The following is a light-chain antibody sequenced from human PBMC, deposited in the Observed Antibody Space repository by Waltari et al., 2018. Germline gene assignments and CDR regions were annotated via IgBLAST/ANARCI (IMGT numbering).Light chain of an antibody. CDR1: QSLLNTSNNKKS. V-gene: IGKV4-1*01. J-gene: IGKJ4*01. CDR2: WAS. CDR3: QQYYGTPLT. Sequence: DFLMTQSPDFLPVSLGEMSAINCSSSQSLLNTSNNKKSLAWYQQKQGQPPKLLIYWASTRESGVPDRFTGSGSGTDFTLTISSLQAEDVAVYYCQQYYGTPLTFGGGTKVEI.